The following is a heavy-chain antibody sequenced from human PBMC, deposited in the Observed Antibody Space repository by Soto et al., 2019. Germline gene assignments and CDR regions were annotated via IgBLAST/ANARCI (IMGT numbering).Heavy chain of an antibody. J-gene: IGHJ4*02. CDR3: ALGGYNYGRPFDF. V-gene: IGHV4-4*07. D-gene: IGHD5-18*01. Sequence: PSETLSLTCAASGGSLSNYYWSWIRRPAGKRLEWIGRVHSTGRTNYNPSLKSRVSLSIDTSKNQFSLHLKSVTAADTALYFCALGGYNYGRPFDFWGQGTRVTVSS. CDR2: VHSTGRT. CDR1: GGSLSNYY.